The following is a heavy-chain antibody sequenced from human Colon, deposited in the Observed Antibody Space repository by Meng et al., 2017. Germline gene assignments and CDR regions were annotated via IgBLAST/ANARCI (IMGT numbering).Heavy chain of an antibody. CDR1: GASISSPTL. CDR2: SYYGGST. V-gene: IGHV4-4*02. CDR3: ESSSGWWRIDS. J-gene: IGHJ4*02. Sequence: QVQLQESGPGLVKPSGTLSLTCAVSGASISSPTLWTWVRQTPGKGLEWMGESYYGGSTSYNPSLSRRATISLDKSKNQFYMQLDSVTAADTATYYCESSSGWWRIDSWGQGTLVTVSS. D-gene: IGHD6-19*01.